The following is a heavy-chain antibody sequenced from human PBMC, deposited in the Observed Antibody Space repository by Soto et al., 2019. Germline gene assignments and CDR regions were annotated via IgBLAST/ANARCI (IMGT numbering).Heavy chain of an antibody. Sequence: GGSLRLSCAASGFTFSSYWMHWVRQAPGKGLVWVSRINSDGSSTSYADSVKGRFTISRDNAKNTLYLQMNSLRAEDTAVFYCARSQTLSYYDFWSGYLGYWGQGTLVTVSS. V-gene: IGHV3-74*01. CDR1: GFTFSSYW. J-gene: IGHJ4*02. CDR2: INSDGSST. CDR3: ARSQTLSYYDFWSGYLGY. D-gene: IGHD3-3*01.